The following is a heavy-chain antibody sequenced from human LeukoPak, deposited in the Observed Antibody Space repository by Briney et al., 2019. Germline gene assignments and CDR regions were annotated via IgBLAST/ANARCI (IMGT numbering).Heavy chain of an antibody. CDR1: GYSFSSYW. V-gene: IGHV5-51*01. CDR2: IY. Sequence: RGESLKISCKGSGYSFSSYWIGWVRQMPGKGLECMGIIYSPSFQGQVTISADKSISTAYLQWSSLTASDTAMYYCARHETGPYFDYWGQGTLVTVSS. CDR3: ARHETGPYFDY. J-gene: IGHJ4*02. D-gene: IGHD1-1*01.